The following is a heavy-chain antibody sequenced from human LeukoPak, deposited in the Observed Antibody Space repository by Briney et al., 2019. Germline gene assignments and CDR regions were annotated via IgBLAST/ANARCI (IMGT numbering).Heavy chain of an antibody. D-gene: IGHD2-2*02. CDR3: AAGYCSSTSCYTRIRTPFDY. CDR2: ISGSGGST. V-gene: IGHV3-23*01. J-gene: IGHJ4*02. Sequence: GGSLRLSCAASGFTFSSYAMSWVRQAPGKGLEWVSAISGSGGSTYYADSVKGRFTISRDNSKNTLYLQMNSLRAEDTAVYYCAAGYCSSTSCYTRIRTPFDYWGQGTLVTVSS. CDR1: GFTFSSYA.